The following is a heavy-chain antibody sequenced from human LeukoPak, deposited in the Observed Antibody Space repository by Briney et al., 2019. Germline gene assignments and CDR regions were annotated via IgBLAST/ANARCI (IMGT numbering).Heavy chain of an antibody. CDR2: INSNSKHR. Sequence: KSGGSLRLSCAASGFTFSTYSMNWVRQAPGKGLEWVSSINSNSKHRYYADSVQGRFTISRDNAKSSLYLQMNSLRAEDTAVYYCARDNNKGYCSGGSCYSEVYFDYWGQGTLVTVSS. J-gene: IGHJ4*02. CDR3: ARDNNKGYCSGGSCYSEVYFDY. D-gene: IGHD2-15*01. V-gene: IGHV3-21*01. CDR1: GFTFSTYS.